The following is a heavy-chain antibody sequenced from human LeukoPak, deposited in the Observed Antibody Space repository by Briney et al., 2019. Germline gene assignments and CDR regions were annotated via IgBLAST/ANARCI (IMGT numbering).Heavy chain of an antibody. CDR3: AKHKVAGISYYFEH. D-gene: IGHD6-19*01. J-gene: IGHJ4*02. CDR1: GLAFSGYA. Sequence: GGSLRLSCAASGLAFSGYAMSWVRQAPGKGLVWVSGISGSGGSVYYADSVKGRFTISRDNSKNILYLQMKNLRVEHTAVYYCAKHKVAGISYYFEHWGQGIPVTVSS. V-gene: IGHV3-23*01. CDR2: ISGSGGSV.